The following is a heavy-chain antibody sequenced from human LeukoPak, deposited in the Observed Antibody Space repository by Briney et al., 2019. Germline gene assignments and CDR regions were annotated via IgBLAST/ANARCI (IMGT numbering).Heavy chain of an antibody. V-gene: IGHV4-59*01. Sequence: SETLSLTCTVSGGSISSYYWSWIRQPPGKELEWIGYIYYSGSTNYNPSLKSRVTISVDTSTNQFSLKVSSVTAADTAVYFCARGYGNYYYAFDIWGQGTMVTVSS. J-gene: IGHJ3*02. D-gene: IGHD1-26*01. CDR3: ARGYGNYYYAFDI. CDR1: GGSISSYY. CDR2: IYYSGST.